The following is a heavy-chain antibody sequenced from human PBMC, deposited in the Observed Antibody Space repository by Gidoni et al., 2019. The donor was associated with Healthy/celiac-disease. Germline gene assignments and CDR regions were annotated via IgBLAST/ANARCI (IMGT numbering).Heavy chain of an antibody. V-gene: IGHV4-30-4*01. Sequence: QLQESGPGLVKPSQTLSLTCTVSGGSISSGDYYWSWIRQPPGKGLEWIGYIYYSGSTYYNPSLKSRVTISVDTSKNQFSLKLSSVTAADTAVYYCARGYCSGGSCYSADWFDPWGQGTLVTVSS. CDR1: GGSISSGDYY. CDR3: ARGYCSGGSCYSADWFDP. J-gene: IGHJ5*02. CDR2: IYYSGST. D-gene: IGHD2-15*01.